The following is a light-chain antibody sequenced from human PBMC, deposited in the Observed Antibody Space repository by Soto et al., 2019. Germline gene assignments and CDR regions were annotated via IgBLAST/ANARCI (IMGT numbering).Light chain of an antibody. CDR1: QSVSSSY. V-gene: IGKV3-20*01. CDR3: QQTYTTPEIT. J-gene: IGKJ5*01. CDR2: GAS. Sequence: EIVLTQSPGTLSLSPGERATLSCRAIQSVSSSYLAWYQQKPGQAPRLIIYGASIRATGIPDRFSGSGSGTDFTLTISSLQPEDFAIYYCQQTYTTPEITFGQGTRLEIK.